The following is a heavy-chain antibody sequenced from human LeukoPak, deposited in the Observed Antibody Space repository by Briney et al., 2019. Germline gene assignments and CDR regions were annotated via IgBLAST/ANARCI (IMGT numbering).Heavy chain of an antibody. D-gene: IGHD6-13*01. CDR2: IYYSGST. CDR1: GGSISSGGYY. CDR3: ARATGGAAAADFDP. V-gene: IGHV4-31*03. J-gene: IGHJ5*02. Sequence: SETLSLTCTVSGGSISSGGYYWSWIRLHPGKGLEWIGFIYYSGSTYYNPSLKSRITISLDMSKNQFSLKLSSVTAADTAVYYCARATGGAAAADFDPWGQGTLVTVSS.